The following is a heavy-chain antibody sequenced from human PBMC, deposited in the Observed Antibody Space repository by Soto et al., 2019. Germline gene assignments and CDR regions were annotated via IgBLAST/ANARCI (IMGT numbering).Heavy chain of an antibody. CDR2: ISVSGNII. CDR1: GFTFSTYE. V-gene: IGHV3-48*03. J-gene: IGHJ4*02. Sequence: GSLRLSCAASGFTFSTYEFNWVRQAPGRGLEWISYISVSGNIIKYAESVKGRFTISRDNADNSLHLHMSNLRVDDTALYFCVRDTMRASAAASLDYWGQGTQVTVSS. CDR3: VRDTMRASAAASLDY. D-gene: IGHD2-2*01.